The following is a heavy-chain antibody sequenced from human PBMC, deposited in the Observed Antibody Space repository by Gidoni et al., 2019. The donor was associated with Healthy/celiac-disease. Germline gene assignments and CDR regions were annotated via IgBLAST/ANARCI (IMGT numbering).Heavy chain of an antibody. CDR3: ARDNPRGEGSGSYHDAFDI. Sequence: EVQLVESGGGLVQPGGSLRLSCAASGFTFSSYAMHWVRQAPGKGLEYVSAISSNGGSTYYANSVKGRFTISRDNSKNTLYLQMGSLRAEDMAVYYCARDNPRGEGSGSYHDAFDIWGQGTMVTVSS. CDR1: GFTFSSYA. J-gene: IGHJ3*02. D-gene: IGHD3-10*01. V-gene: IGHV3-64*01. CDR2: ISSNGGST.